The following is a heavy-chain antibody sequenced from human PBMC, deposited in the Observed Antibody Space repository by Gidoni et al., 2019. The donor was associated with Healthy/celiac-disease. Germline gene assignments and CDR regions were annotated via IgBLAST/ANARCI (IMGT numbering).Heavy chain of an antibody. CDR3: ARDTTIKGYGMXV. CDR1: GFTFSSYA. Sequence: QVQLVESGGGVVQPGRSLRLSCAASGFTFSSYAMHWVRQAPGKGLEWVAVISYDGSNKYYADSVKGRFTISRDNSKNTLYLQMNSLRAEDTAVYYCARDTTIKGYGMXVWGQGTTVTVSS. J-gene: IGHJ6*02. CDR2: ISYDGSNK. D-gene: IGHD5-12*01. V-gene: IGHV3-30-3*01.